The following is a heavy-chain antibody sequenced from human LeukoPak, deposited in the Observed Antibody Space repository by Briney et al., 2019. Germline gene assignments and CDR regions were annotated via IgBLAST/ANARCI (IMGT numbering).Heavy chain of an antibody. V-gene: IGHV3-30*02. CDR2: IRSDGSNK. CDR1: GFTFSSYA. CDR3: ARVPYCSGGSCLPLGYYYYYMDV. D-gene: IGHD2-15*01. Sequence: GGSLRLSCAASGFTFSSYAMHWVRQAPGKGLEWVAFIRSDGSNKSYADSVKGRFTISRDNSKNTLYLQMNSLRAEDTAVYYCARVPYCSGGSCLPLGYYYYYMDVWGKGTTVTVSS. J-gene: IGHJ6*03.